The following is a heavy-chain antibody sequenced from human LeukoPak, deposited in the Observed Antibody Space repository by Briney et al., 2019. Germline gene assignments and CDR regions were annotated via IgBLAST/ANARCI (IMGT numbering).Heavy chain of an antibody. CDR3: ARRSSWYDPDY. J-gene: IGHJ4*02. D-gene: IGHD6-13*01. CDR1: GGSISSYY. V-gene: IGHV4-59*08. Sequence: SETLSLTCTVSGGSISSYYWSWIRQPPGKGLEWIGYIYYSGSTNYNPSLKSRVTISVDTSKNQSSLKLSSVTAADTAVYYCARRSSWYDPDYWGQGTLVTVSS. CDR2: IYYSGST.